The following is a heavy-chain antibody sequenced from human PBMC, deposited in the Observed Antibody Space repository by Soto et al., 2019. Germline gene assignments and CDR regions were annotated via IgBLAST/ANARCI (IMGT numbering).Heavy chain of an antibody. Sequence: EVQLLESGGGFVQPGGSLRLSCAVSGFTFSSYSFTWVRQAPGKGQQWVSGISIGGTHTFYADSVKGRFTISRDNSKNTVYLQMHSLRAEDTAVYYCAKWSGYGDLWGQGTLVIVSS. V-gene: IGHV3-23*01. CDR1: GFTFSSYS. J-gene: IGHJ4*02. CDR3: AKWSGYGDL. CDR2: ISIGGTHT. D-gene: IGHD5-12*01.